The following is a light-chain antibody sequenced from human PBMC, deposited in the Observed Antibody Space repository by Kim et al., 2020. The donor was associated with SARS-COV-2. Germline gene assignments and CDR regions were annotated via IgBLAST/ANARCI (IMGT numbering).Light chain of an antibody. CDR2: EVN. CDR1: SRDVGGYNY. Sequence: GTSVTIACTGNSRDVGGYNYVSWYQQHPGKAPNLMIYEVNKRPSGVPDRFSGSKSGNTASLTVSGLQAEDEADYYCSSYAGSNNRIFGGGTQLTVL. CDR3: SSYAGSNNRI. J-gene: IGLJ2*01. V-gene: IGLV2-8*01.